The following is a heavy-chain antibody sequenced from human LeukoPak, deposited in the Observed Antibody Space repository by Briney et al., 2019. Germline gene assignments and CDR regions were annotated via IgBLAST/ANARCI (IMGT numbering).Heavy chain of an antibody. J-gene: IGHJ4*02. CDR3: AKANGAYSAYDLFDY. D-gene: IGHD5-12*01. V-gene: IGHV3-30*18. Sequence: GGSLRLSCAASGFTFSTYGMHWVRQAPGKGLEWVVLISFDGTNKNYADSVKGRFTLSRDNSKNTLYLQMNTLRVEDTAVYYCAKANGAYSAYDLFDYWGQGTLVTVSS. CDR1: GFTFSTYG. CDR2: ISFDGTNK.